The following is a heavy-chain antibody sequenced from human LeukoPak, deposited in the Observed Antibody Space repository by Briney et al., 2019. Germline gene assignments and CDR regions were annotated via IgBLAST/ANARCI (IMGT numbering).Heavy chain of an antibody. D-gene: IGHD2-2*01. CDR3: AKDPSLVVVPAATA. V-gene: IGHV3-23*01. Sequence: PGGSLRLSCAASGFTFSSYAMSWVRQAPGKGLEWVSAISGSGGSTYYADSVKGRFTISRDNSKNTLYLQMNSLRAEDTAVYYCAKDPSLVVVPAATAWGQGTLVTVSS. CDR1: GFTFSSYA. CDR2: ISGSGGST. J-gene: IGHJ5*02.